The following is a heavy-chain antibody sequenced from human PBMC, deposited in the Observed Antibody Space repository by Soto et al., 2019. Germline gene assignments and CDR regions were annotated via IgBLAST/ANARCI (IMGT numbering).Heavy chain of an antibody. Sequence: ESGGGVVQPGRSLRLSCAASGFTFSSYGMHWVRQAPGKGLEWVAVISYDGSNKYYADSVKGRFTISRDNSKNTLYLQMNSLRAEDTAVYYCAKHPREGSIVLVPAAMDYWGQGTLVTVSS. V-gene: IGHV3-30*18. CDR1: GFTFSSYG. CDR3: AKHPREGSIVLVPAAMDY. CDR2: ISYDGSNK. D-gene: IGHD2-2*01. J-gene: IGHJ4*02.